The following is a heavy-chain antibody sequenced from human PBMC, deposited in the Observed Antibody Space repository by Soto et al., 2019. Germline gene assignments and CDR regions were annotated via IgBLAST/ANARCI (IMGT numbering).Heavy chain of an antibody. V-gene: IGHV4-59*01. CDR2: IYYSGST. CDR1: GGSISSYY. Sequence: SETLSLTCTVSGGSISSYYWSWIRQPPGKGLEWIGYIYYSGSTNYNPSLKSRVTISVDTSKNQFSLKLSSVTAADTAVYYCASNSWQEHDNWFDPWGQGTLVTVSS. D-gene: IGHD6-13*01. J-gene: IGHJ5*02. CDR3: ASNSWQEHDNWFDP.